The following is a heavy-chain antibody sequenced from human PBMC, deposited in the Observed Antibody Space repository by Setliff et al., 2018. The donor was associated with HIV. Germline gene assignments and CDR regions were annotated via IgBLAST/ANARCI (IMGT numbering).Heavy chain of an antibody. V-gene: IGHV4-39*01. CDR3: ARRRGQKATGWYYFDF. CDR1: GGPITSNTYF. D-gene: IGHD6-19*01. J-gene: IGHJ4*02. CDR2: IYHSGNT. Sequence: LSLTCSVSGGPITSNTYFWDWIRQAPGKGLEWIGSIYHSGNTYYNPSLKSRVSISVDTSKRQFSLKLTSVTAGDSALYYCARRRGQKATGWYYFDFWGQGALVTVS.